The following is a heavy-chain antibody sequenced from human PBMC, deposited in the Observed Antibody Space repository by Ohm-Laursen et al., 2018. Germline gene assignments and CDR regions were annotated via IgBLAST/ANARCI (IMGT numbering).Heavy chain of an antibody. CDR2: MNPNSGDT. Sequence: ASVKVSCKASGYTFTNYDINWVRQATGQGLEWMAWMNPNSGDTGYAQKFQGRVTMTRNTSISTAYMELSSLRSEDTAVYYCARDLGYYDSSGYYYYDAFDIWGQGTMVTVSS. J-gene: IGHJ3*02. V-gene: IGHV1-8*01. CDR1: GYTFTNYD. CDR3: ARDLGYYDSSGYYYYDAFDI. D-gene: IGHD3-22*01.